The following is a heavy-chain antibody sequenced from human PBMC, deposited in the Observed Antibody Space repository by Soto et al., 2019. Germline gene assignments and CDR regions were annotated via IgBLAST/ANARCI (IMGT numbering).Heavy chain of an antibody. J-gene: IGHJ4*02. D-gene: IGHD3-16*01. V-gene: IGHV3-7*03. CDR1: NFTFMNYC. Sequence: WGSRRLSCATSNFTFMNYCMNWVRQAPGKGLEWVANIKPDGSATNYVDSVKGRFTISRDNVRNSVSLQMNSLRVEDTAVYFCFGGNGGPQWGQGTLVTVSS. CDR3: FGGNGGPQ. CDR2: IKPDGSAT.